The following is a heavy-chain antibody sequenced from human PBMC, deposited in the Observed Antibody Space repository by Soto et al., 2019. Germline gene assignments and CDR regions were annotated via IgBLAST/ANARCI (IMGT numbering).Heavy chain of an antibody. CDR3: AACLNPSPLRYSYGFLEGGWFDP. CDR2: IIPIFGTA. V-gene: IGHV1-69*13. Sequence: SVKVSCKASGGTFSSYAISWVRQAPGQGLEWMGGIIPIFGTANYAQKFQGRVTITADESTSTAYMELSSLRSEDTAVYYCAACLNPSPLRYSYGFLEGGWFDPWGQGTLVTVSS. D-gene: IGHD5-18*01. J-gene: IGHJ5*02. CDR1: GGTFSSYA.